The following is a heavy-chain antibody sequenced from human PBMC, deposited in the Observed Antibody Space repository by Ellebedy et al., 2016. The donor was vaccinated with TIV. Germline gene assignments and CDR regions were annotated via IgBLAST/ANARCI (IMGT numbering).Heavy chain of an antibody. V-gene: IGHV3-21*01. J-gene: IGHJ4*02. D-gene: IGHD6-13*01. CDR3: ARPAAAYSSSWYDFDC. CDR1: GLTFSGFT. Sequence: PGGSLRLSCAASGLTFSGFTMNWVRQAPGKGLEWVSSISSSGTYIHNADSVKGRFIISRDNAKNSLYLQMNSLRVEDTAIYYCARPAAAYSSSWYDFDCWGQGTLVTVSS. CDR2: ISSSGTYI.